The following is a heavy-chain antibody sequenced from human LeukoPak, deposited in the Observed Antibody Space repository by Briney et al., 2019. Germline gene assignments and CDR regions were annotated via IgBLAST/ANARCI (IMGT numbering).Heavy chain of an antibody. D-gene: IGHD6-13*01. CDR1: GDSVSINSAT. V-gene: IGHV6-1*01. J-gene: IGHJ4*02. CDR3: ARGSSSNSWYFDY. Sequence: SQTLSLTCAISGDSVSINSATGTWGRQSPSRGLEWLGRTYYRSKWYNDYAVSVKSRITITPATSKNQFSLQLTSVTPEDTAVYYCARGSSSNSWYFDYWGQGTLVTVSS. CDR2: TYYRSKWYN.